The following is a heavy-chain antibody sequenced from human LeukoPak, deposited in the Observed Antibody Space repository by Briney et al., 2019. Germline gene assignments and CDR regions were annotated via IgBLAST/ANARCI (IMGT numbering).Heavy chain of an antibody. CDR1: GFTFSTCW. Sequence: GGSLRLSCAASGFTFSTCWMTWVRQAPGKWLEWVANINQDGSAKNCADSVKGRFTISRDNAKNALYLQMNSLRAEDTAVYYCARQTERDAYNRYWGQGTLVTVSS. J-gene: IGHJ4*02. CDR3: ARQTERDAYNRY. D-gene: IGHD5-24*01. CDR2: INQDGSAK. V-gene: IGHV3-7*05.